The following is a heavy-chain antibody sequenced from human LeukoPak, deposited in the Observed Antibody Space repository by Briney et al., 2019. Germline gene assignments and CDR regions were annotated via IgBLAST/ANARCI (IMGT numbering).Heavy chain of an antibody. CDR3: SRRHVSPTGVGDD. CDR1: GVSFSGHF. CDR2: INNRGST. Sequence: SETLSLTCAVSGVSFSGHFWSWIRQSPDRGLEWIGEINNRGSTYYNPSLNSRVAISVDTSKNHFSLRLSSLTAADTAVYFCSRRHVSPTGVGDDWGQGTLVTVSS. V-gene: IGHV4-34*01. D-gene: IGHD3-10*01. J-gene: IGHJ4*02.